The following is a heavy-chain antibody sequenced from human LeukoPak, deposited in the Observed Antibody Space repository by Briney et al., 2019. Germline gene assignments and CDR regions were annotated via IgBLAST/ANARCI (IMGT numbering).Heavy chain of an antibody. CDR3: AKDPLIVVVPAAMEYFDY. CDR2: ISGSGGST. Sequence: GGSLRLSCAASGFTFSSYAMSWVRQAPGKGLEWVSAISGSGGSTYYADSVKGRFTISRDNSKNTLYLQMNSLRAEDKAVYYCAKDPLIVVVPAAMEYFDYRGQGTLVTVSS. J-gene: IGHJ4*02. V-gene: IGHV3-23*01. D-gene: IGHD2-2*01. CDR1: GFTFSSYA.